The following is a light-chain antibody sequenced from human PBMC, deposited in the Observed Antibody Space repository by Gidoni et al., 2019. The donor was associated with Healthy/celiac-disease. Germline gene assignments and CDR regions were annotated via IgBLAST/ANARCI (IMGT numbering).Light chain of an antibody. CDR3: QQYNNWPPIT. Sequence: ELVMPQSPATLSVSTGARATLSCRASQSVSSNLAWYQQKPRQAPSLLIYGASTRATGIPARFSGSGSGTEFTLTISSMQSEDFAVYYCQQYNNWPPITFGQGTRLEIK. J-gene: IGKJ5*01. CDR2: GAS. V-gene: IGKV3-15*01. CDR1: QSVSSN.